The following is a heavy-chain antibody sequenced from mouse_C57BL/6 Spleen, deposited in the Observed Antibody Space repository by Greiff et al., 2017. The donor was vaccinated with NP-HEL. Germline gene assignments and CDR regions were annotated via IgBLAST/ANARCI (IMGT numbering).Heavy chain of an antibody. V-gene: IGHV1-82*01. CDR3: ARSSYYDGSSYYAMDY. Sequence: QVQLQQSGPELVKPGASVKISCKASGYAFSSSWMNWVKQRPGKGLEWIGRIYPGDGDTNYNGKFKGKATLTADKSSSTAYMQLSSLTSEDSAVYFCARSSYYDGSSYYAMDYWGQGTSVTVSS. CDR1: GYAFSSSW. J-gene: IGHJ4*01. D-gene: IGHD1-1*01. CDR2: IYPGDGDT.